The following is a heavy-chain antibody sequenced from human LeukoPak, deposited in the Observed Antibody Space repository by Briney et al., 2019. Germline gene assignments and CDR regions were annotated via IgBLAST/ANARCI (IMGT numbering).Heavy chain of an antibody. CDR1: GLTFSDYY. D-gene: IGHD5-18*01. Sequence: GGSLRLSCAASGLTFSDYYMSWIRQAPGKGLEWVSYISSSSSYTNYADSVKGRFTISRDNAKNSLYLQMNSLRAEDTAVYYCARDAGYSYGYASHYYGMDVWGQGTTVTVSS. CDR3: ARDAGYSYGYASHYYGMDV. V-gene: IGHV3-11*06. J-gene: IGHJ6*02. CDR2: ISSSSSYT.